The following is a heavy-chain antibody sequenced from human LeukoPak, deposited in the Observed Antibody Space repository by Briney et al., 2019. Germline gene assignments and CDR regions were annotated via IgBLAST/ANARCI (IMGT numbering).Heavy chain of an antibody. CDR1: GYTFTSYD. J-gene: IGHJ4*02. V-gene: IGHV1-8*01. Sequence: ASVKVSCKASGYTFTSYDINWVRQATGQGLEWMGWMNPNSGNTGYAQKFQGRVTMTRNTSISTAYMELSSLRSEDTAVYYCAREGYGSGSYNYWGQGTLVTVSS. CDR2: MNPNSGNT. D-gene: IGHD3-10*01. CDR3: AREGYGSGSYNY.